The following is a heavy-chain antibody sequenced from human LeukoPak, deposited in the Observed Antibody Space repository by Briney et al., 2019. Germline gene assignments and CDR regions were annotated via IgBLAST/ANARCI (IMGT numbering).Heavy chain of an antibody. D-gene: IGHD6-13*01. J-gene: IGHJ4*02. CDR2: IIPIFGTA. Sequence: ASVKVSCKASGGTFSSYAISWVRQAPGQGLEWMGRIIPIFGTANYAQKFQGRVTITTDGSTSTAYMELSSLRSEDTAVYYCARDQGGRAAAGIDWGQGTLVTVSS. V-gene: IGHV1-69*05. CDR3: ARDQGGRAAAGID. CDR1: GGTFSSYA.